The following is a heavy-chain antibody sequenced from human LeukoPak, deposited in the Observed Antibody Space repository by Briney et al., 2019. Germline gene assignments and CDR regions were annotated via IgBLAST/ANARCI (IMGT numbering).Heavy chain of an antibody. J-gene: IGHJ6*02. D-gene: IGHD3-22*01. CDR2: IKEDGSEK. CDR3: ARRKYYSDSSGYYYVHYYYGLDV. V-gene: IGHV3-7*01. Sequence: PGGSLRLSCAASEFTFRSYWMSWVRLAPGKGLGWVASIKEDGSEKFYVGSVKGRFTISRDNAKNSLFLQMNSLRAEDTAVYYCARRKYYSDSSGYYYVHYYYGLDVWGQGTTVIVSS. CDR1: EFTFRSYW.